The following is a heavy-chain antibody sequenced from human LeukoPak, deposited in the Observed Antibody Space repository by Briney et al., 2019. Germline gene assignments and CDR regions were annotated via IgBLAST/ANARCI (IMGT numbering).Heavy chain of an antibody. CDR2: IYTSGST. Sequence: PSQTLSLTCTVSGGSISSGSYYWSWIRQPAGKGLEWIGRIYTSGSTNYNPSLKSRVTISVDTSKNQFSLKLSTVTAADTAVYYCARGSWNKWEPEQNDYWGQGTLVNGSS. CDR3: ARGSWNKWEPEQNDY. J-gene: IGHJ4*02. V-gene: IGHV4-61*02. CDR1: GGSISSGSYY. D-gene: IGHD1-14*01.